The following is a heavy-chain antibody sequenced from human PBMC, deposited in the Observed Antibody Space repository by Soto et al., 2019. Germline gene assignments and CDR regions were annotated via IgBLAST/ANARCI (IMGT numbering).Heavy chain of an antibody. Sequence: QVQLQESGPGLVKPSGTLSLTCAVSGGSISSSNWWSWVRHPPGKGLEWIGEIYHSGSTNYNPSLKIRVTISVDKSKNQFSLKLSSVTAADTAVYSCARTTCDGYTVYYFDYWGKGTLVTVSA. V-gene: IGHV4-4*02. CDR1: GGSISSSNW. J-gene: IGHJ4*02. D-gene: IGHD5-18*01. CDR3: ARTTCDGYTVYYFDY. CDR2: IYHSGST.